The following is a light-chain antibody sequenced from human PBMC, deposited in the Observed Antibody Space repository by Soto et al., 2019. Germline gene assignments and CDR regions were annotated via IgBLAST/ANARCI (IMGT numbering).Light chain of an antibody. CDR1: QDISNY. CDR2: DAS. V-gene: IGKV1-33*01. CDR3: QQYDNLLFA. Sequence: DIQMTQSPSSLSASVGDRVTITCQASQDISNYLNWYQQKPGKAPKLLIYDASNLETGVPSRFSGSRSGTDFTFTFSSLQPEDIATYYCQQYDNLLFAFGQGTKLEIK. J-gene: IGKJ2*01.